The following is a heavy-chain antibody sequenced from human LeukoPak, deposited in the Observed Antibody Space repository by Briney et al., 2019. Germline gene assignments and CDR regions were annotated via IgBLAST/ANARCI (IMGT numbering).Heavy chain of an antibody. CDR1: GFTFSDYY. CDR3: ARAGRELGYYIDY. V-gene: IGHV3-11*01. CDR2: ISSSRSTI. Sequence: GGSLRLSCAASGFTFSDYYMIWIRQAPGKGLEWVSYISSSRSTIYYTDSVKGRFTISRDNAKNSLYLQMNSLRAEDTAVYYCARAGRELGYYIDYWGQGTLVTVSS. J-gene: IGHJ4*02. D-gene: IGHD1-26*01.